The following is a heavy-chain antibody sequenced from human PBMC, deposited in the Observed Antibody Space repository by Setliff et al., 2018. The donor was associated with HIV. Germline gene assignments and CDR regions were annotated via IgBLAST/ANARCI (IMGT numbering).Heavy chain of an antibody. CDR3: ARQGAVTGHSFDS. J-gene: IGHJ4*02. V-gene: IGHV4-61*09. CDR2: VYTTGST. CDR1: GGSVSSGSYY. Sequence: SETLSLTCSVSGGSVSSGSYYWSWIRQAAGKGLEWIGHVYTTGSTNYNPSLKSRVSISVDTPNSQFSLKVFSLTAADTAVYYCARQGAVTGHSFDSWGPGALVTVSS. D-gene: IGHD6-19*01.